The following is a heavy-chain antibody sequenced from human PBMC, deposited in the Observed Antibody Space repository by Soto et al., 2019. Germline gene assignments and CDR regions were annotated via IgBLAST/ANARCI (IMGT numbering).Heavy chain of an antibody. V-gene: IGHV5-10-1*01. D-gene: IGHD2-15*01. J-gene: IGHJ5*02. Sequence: GASLKISCKGSGYSFTSYWISWVRQMPGKGLEWMGRIDPSDSYTNYSPSFQGHVTISADKSISTAYLQWSSLKASDTAMYYCARQYCSGGSCYSVWFDPWGQGTLVTVS. CDR1: GYSFTSYW. CDR2: IDPSDSYT. CDR3: ARQYCSGGSCYSVWFDP.